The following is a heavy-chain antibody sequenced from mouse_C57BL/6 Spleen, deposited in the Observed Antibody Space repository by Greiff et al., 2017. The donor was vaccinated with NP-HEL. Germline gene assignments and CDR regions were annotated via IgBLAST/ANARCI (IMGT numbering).Heavy chain of an antibody. D-gene: IGHD2-12*01. CDR2: IYPGSGNT. Sequence: QVQLKQSGAELVRPGASVKLSCKASGYTFTDYYINWVKQRPGQGLEWIARIYPGSGNTYYNEKFKGKATLTAEKSSSTAYMQLSSLTSEDSAVYFCAREGDYKYYYAMDYWGQGTSVTVSS. CDR1: GYTFTDYY. V-gene: IGHV1-76*01. J-gene: IGHJ4*01. CDR3: AREGDYKYYYAMDY.